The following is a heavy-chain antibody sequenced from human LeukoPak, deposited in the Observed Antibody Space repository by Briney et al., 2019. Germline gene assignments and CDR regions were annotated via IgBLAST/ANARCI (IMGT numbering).Heavy chain of an antibody. CDR1: GISISDYG. Sequence: GGSLRLSCSASGISISDYGMNWVRQAPGKGLEWVSSISSSSSYIYYADSVKGRFTISRDNAKNSLYLQMNSLRAEDTAVYYCARDSGGEGALDYWGQGTLVTVSS. D-gene: IGHD1-26*01. V-gene: IGHV3-21*01. CDR2: ISSSSSYI. CDR3: ARDSGGEGALDY. J-gene: IGHJ4*02.